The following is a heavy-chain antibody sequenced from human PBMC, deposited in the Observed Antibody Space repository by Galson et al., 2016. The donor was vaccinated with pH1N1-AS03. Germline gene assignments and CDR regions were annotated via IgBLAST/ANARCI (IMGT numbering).Heavy chain of an antibody. Sequence: TLSLTCAVSGGSISSVGYSWSWIRQPPGKGLEWIGYIFHSGSTYYTPSLKSRVSISLDTSKNHFSLTLSSVTAADTAVYYCAKNLATNYYDGRDYSDAFDVWGPGTMVTVSS. CDR3: AKNLATNYYDGRDYSDAFDV. CDR1: GGSISSVGYS. D-gene: IGHD3-22*01. V-gene: IGHV4-30-4*07. CDR2: IFHSGST. J-gene: IGHJ3*01.